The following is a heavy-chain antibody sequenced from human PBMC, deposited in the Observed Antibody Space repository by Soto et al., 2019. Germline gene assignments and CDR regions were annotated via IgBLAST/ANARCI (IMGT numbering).Heavy chain of an antibody. V-gene: IGHV1-69*02. CDR1: GGTFSSYT. CDR2: IIPILGIA. Sequence: QVQLVQSGAEVKKPGSSVKVSCKASGGTFSSYTISWVRQAPGQGLEWLGRIIPILGIANYAQKFQGRVTITADKSTGKAYMELSSLRSEDTAVYYCARSPLDYGDYDGYWYFDLWGRGTLVTVSS. CDR3: ARSPLDYGDYDGYWYFDL. J-gene: IGHJ2*01. D-gene: IGHD4-17*01.